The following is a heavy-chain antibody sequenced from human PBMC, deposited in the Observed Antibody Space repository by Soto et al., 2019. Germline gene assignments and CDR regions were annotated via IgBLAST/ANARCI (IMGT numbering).Heavy chain of an antibody. Sequence: ASVKVSCKASGGTFSSYAISWVRQAPGQGLEWMGGIIPIFGIANYAQKFQGRVTITADKSTSTAYMELSSLRSEDTAVYYCARDGIAARQGWAFDIWGQGTMVTVSS. D-gene: IGHD6-6*01. CDR2: IIPIFGIA. CDR3: ARDGIAARQGWAFDI. J-gene: IGHJ3*02. V-gene: IGHV1-69*10. CDR1: GGTFSSYA.